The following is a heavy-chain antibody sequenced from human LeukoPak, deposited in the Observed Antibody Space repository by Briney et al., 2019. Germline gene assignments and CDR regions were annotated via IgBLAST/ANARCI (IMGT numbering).Heavy chain of an antibody. Sequence: PGGSLRLSCAASGFTFSSYWMHWVRQAPGKGLVWVSHINSDGSSTNYADSVKGRFTISRDNARHTLYLQMNSLRAEDTAVYYCARASTTVPNLLDYWGQGTLVTVSS. CDR3: ARASTTVPNLLDY. D-gene: IGHD4-17*01. CDR2: INSDGSST. CDR1: GFTFSSYW. J-gene: IGHJ4*02. V-gene: IGHV3-74*01.